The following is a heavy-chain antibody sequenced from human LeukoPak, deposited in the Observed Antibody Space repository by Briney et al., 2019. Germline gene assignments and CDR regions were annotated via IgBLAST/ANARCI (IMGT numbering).Heavy chain of an antibody. CDR1: GFTFSSYA. V-gene: IGHV3-23*01. Sequence: GGSLRLSCAASGFTFSSYAMSWVRQAPGKGLEWVSGITGSGGNTYYADSVKGRFTISRDNSKNTLYLQMNSLRDEDTAVYYCVAYSSGWYQSDYWGQGTLVTVSS. D-gene: IGHD6-19*01. J-gene: IGHJ4*02. CDR3: VAYSSGWYQSDY. CDR2: ITGSGGNT.